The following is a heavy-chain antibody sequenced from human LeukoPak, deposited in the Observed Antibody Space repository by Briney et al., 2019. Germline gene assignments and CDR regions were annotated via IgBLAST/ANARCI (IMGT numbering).Heavy chain of an antibody. CDR3: ATGGAYTSGWYNI. CDR2: IFSSGGT. V-gene: IGHV4-4*09. D-gene: IGHD6-19*01. J-gene: IGHJ4*02. CDR1: GGSVGGFY. Sequence: SETLSLTCTVSGGSVGGFYWTWIRQPPGGGMQGIGVIFSSGGTNYNPSLKSRVAISTDTSKNQVSLRVTSVTAADTAVYYCATGGAYTSGWYNIWGQGTLVSVSS.